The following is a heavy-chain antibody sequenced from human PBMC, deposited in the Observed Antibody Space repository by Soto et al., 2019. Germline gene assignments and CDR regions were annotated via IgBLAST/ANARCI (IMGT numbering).Heavy chain of an antibody. Sequence: ETLSLTCAVYGGSFSGYYWSWIRQPPGKGLEWIGEINHSGSTNYNPSLKSRVTISVDTSKNQFSLKLSSVTAADTAVYYCARVWQWLVRGWFDPWGQGTLVTVSS. CDR2: INHSGST. J-gene: IGHJ5*02. CDR1: GGSFSGYY. CDR3: ARVWQWLVRGWFDP. V-gene: IGHV4-34*01. D-gene: IGHD6-19*01.